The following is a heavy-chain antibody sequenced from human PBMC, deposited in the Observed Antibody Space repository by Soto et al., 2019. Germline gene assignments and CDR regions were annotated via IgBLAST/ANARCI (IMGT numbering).Heavy chain of an antibody. Sequence: GGSLRLSCAASGFTFSSYAMSWVRQAPGKGLEWVSAISGSGGSTYYADSVKGRFTISRDNSKNTLYLQMNSLRAEDTAVYYCAKESLKGSSSNRGAWYYFDYWGQGTLVTVSS. CDR1: GFTFSSYA. J-gene: IGHJ4*02. CDR2: ISGSGGST. V-gene: IGHV3-23*01. D-gene: IGHD6-6*01. CDR3: AKESLKGSSSNRGAWYYFDY.